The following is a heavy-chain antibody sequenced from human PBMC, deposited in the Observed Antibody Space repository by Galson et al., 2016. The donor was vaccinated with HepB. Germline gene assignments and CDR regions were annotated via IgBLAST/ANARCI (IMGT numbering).Heavy chain of an antibody. V-gene: IGHV6-1*01. D-gene: IGHD3-9*01. CDR1: GDSVSTNSAA. Sequence: CAISGDSVSTNSAAWNWIRQSPSRGLEWLGRTYYRSKWYNDYAESVRSRITINPDTSKNHFSLQLNSVTPEDTAVYYCARESGGYDILAGYEVQRWYYFDDWGQGALVTVSS. CDR2: TYYRSKWYN. J-gene: IGHJ4*02. CDR3: ARESGGYDILAGYEVQRWYYFDD.